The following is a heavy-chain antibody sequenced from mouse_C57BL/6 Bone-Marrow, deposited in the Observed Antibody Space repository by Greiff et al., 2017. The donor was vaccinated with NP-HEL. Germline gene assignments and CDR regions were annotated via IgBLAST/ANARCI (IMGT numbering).Heavy chain of an antibody. CDR2: IDPSGSYT. CDR1: GYTFTSYW. CDR3: ARGDGYYDYDAMDY. V-gene: IGHV1-50*01. D-gene: IGHD2-3*01. J-gene: IGHJ4*01. Sequence: VQLQQPGSELVKPGASVKLSCKASGYTFTSYWMQWVKQRPGPGLEWIGEIDPSGSYTNYNHKFKGKATLTVDKTSSTAYMQHSSLTSDDSAVYDCARGDGYYDYDAMDYWGQGTSVTVSS.